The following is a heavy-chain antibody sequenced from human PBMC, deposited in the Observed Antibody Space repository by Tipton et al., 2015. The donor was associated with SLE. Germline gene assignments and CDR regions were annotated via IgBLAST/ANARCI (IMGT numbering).Heavy chain of an antibody. J-gene: IGHJ6*02. CDR2: ISGSGGGT. CDR3: AKDQGQWLVYYYYYGMDV. D-gene: IGHD6-19*01. CDR1: GFTFSSYA. Sequence: SLRLSCAASGFTFSSYAMSWVRQAPGKGLEWVSAISGSGGGTYYADSVKGRFTISRDNSKNTLYLQMNSLRAEDTAVYYCAKDQGQWLVYYYYYGMDVWGQGTAVTVSS. V-gene: IGHV3-23*01.